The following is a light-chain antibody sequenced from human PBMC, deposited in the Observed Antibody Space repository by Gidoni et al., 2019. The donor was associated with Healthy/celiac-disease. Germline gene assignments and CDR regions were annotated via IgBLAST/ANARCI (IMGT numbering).Light chain of an antibody. CDR3: QQYYSTPPT. J-gene: IGKJ3*01. Sequence: DIVMTQSPDSLAVSLGERATTNCKSSQSVLYSSNNQNYLAWYQQKPGQPPKLLIYWATTRESGVPDRFSGSGSGTDFTLTISSLQAEDVAVYYCQQYYSTPPTFGPXTKVDIK. CDR1: QSVLYSSNNQNY. V-gene: IGKV4-1*01. CDR2: WAT.